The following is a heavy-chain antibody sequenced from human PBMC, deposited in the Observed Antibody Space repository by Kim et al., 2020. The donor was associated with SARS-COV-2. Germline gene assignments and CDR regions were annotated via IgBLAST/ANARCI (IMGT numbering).Heavy chain of an antibody. Sequence: GGSLRLSCLVSGFTFSDYYMSWIRQAPGKRLEWVSYISSSSTYTDYADSVKGRFTISRDNAKTSLYLQMNSLRAEDTAVYYCARSFALHYGMDVWGQGTT. CDR2: ISSSSTYT. CDR3: ARSFALHYGMDV. V-gene: IGHV3-11*03. J-gene: IGHJ6*02. CDR1: GFTFSDYY.